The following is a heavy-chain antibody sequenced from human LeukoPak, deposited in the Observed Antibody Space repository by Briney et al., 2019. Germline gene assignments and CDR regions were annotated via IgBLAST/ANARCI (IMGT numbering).Heavy chain of an antibody. Sequence: GGSLRLPCAVSGFPFSKSWMYWVRQAPGKGLEGVANIKSDGSGISYGDSVKGRFIISRDNAMNSLYLQMNSLRVEDTAVYFCAGGNSLDVWGKGTAVTVSS. J-gene: IGHJ6*04. D-gene: IGHD1/OR15-1a*01. CDR1: GFPFSKSW. V-gene: IGHV3-7*03. CDR3: AGGNSLDV. CDR2: IKSDGSGI.